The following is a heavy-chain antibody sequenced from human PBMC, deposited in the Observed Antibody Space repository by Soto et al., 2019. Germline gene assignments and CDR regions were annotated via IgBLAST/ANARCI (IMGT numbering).Heavy chain of an antibody. CDR2: IYWNDDK. Sequence: SGPTLVNPTQTRTLTCTFSGFSLSTSGVGVGWIRQPPGKTLDWLALIYWNDDKRYSPSLKSRLTITKDTSKNQVVLTMTNMDHVVTAATYCGPRISSSWRHYYYYGMDVWGQGTTVTVSS. CDR1: GFSLSTSGVG. CDR3: GPRISSSWRHYYYYGMDV. V-gene: IGHV2-5*01. J-gene: IGHJ6*02. D-gene: IGHD6-13*01.